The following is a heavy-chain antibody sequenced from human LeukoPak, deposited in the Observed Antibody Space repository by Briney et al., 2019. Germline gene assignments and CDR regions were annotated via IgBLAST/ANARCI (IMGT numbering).Heavy chain of an antibody. D-gene: IGHD4-11*01. CDR3: ARGHSNSYYYYMDV. J-gene: IGHJ6*03. CDR1: GGSISSYY. Sequence: PSETLSLTCTVSGGSISSYYWSWIRQPPGKGPEWIGYIYYSGSTNYNPSLKSRVTISVDTSKNQFSLKLSSVTAADTAVYYCARGHSNSYYYYMDVWGKGTTVTVSS. CDR2: IYYSGST. V-gene: IGHV4-59*01.